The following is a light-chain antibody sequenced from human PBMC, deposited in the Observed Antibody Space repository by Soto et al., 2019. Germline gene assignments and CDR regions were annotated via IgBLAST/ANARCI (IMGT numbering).Light chain of an antibody. CDR2: DAS. Sequence: DIQITQAPSTLSASLVDIVTITCRASESINSWLAWYQQKPGKAPQILIYDASTLKSGVPSRFSASGSGTEFTLIISSLQPDDFAPYYCQQYPSYSWTFGQGTKVDI. CDR3: QQYPSYSWT. V-gene: IGKV1-5*01. J-gene: IGKJ1*01. CDR1: ESINSW.